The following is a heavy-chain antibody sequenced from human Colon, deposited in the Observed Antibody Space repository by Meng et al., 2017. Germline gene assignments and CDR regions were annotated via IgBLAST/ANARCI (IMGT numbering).Heavy chain of an antibody. V-gene: IGHV3-33*06. Sequence: QVTLVGSGGGGAQPGRSLRLSCAASGVTFRFYGMHWVRQAPGRGLEWVAVIWADGNNKYYADSVKGRFTISRDNFKNTLYFEMNSLRPEDTAVYYCAKELPYGIHSAAYFDYWGQGTLVTVSS. CDR1: GVTFRFYG. CDR3: AKELPYGIHSAAYFDY. D-gene: IGHD4-17*01. CDR2: IWADGNNK. J-gene: IGHJ4*02.